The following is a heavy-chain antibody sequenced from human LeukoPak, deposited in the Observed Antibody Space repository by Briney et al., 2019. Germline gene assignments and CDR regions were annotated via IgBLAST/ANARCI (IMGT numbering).Heavy chain of an antibody. Sequence: PSQTLSLTCTVSGGSISSGSYYWSWIRQPAGKGLEWIGRIYTSGSTNYNPSLKSRVTISVDTSKNQFSLKLSSVTAADTAVYYCARDPPPGCEMATICGFDYWGQGTLVTVSS. CDR2: IYTSGST. J-gene: IGHJ4*02. CDR3: ARDPPPGCEMATICGFDY. CDR1: GGSISSGSYY. V-gene: IGHV4-61*02. D-gene: IGHD5-24*01.